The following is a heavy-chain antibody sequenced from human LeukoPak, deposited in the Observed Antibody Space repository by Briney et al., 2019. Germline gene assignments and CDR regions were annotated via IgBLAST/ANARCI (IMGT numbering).Heavy chain of an antibody. Sequence: GGSLRLSCAASGFTFSSYSMNWVRQAPGKGLEWVSSISSSSSYIYYADSVKGRFTISRDNAKNSLYLQMNSLRAEDTAVYYCAKDPGTIVVVPAAIGYWGQGTLVTVSS. J-gene: IGHJ4*02. D-gene: IGHD2-2*01. CDR2: ISSSSSYI. CDR3: AKDPGTIVVVPAAIGY. CDR1: GFTFSSYS. V-gene: IGHV3-21*04.